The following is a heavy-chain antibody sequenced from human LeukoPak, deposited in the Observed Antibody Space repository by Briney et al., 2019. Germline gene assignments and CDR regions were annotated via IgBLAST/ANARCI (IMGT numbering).Heavy chain of an antibody. V-gene: IGHV1-18*01. CDR2: ISVNNGNT. CDR3: ASRYDF. Sequence: GASVKVSCKASGGTFSSYAISWVRQAPGQGLEWMGWISVNNGNTNYAQKLQGRVTMTTDTSTSTAYMELRSLRSDDTAVYYCASRYDFWGQGTLVTVSS. J-gene: IGHJ4*02. D-gene: IGHD3-3*01. CDR1: GGTFSSYA.